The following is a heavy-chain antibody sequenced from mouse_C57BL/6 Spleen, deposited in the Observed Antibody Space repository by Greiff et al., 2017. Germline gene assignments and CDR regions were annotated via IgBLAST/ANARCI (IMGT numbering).Heavy chain of an antibody. V-gene: IGHV2-2*01. J-gene: IGHJ4*01. D-gene: IGHD2-5*01. CDR1: GFSLTSYG. Sequence: QVQLQQSGPGLVQPSQSLSITCTVSGFSLTSYGVHWVRQSPGKGLEWLGVIWSGGSTDYNAAFISRLSISKDNSKSQVFFKMNSLQADDTAIYYCARNEGSNYVRPYAMDYWGQGTSVTVSS. CDR2: IWSGGST. CDR3: ARNEGSNYVRPYAMDY.